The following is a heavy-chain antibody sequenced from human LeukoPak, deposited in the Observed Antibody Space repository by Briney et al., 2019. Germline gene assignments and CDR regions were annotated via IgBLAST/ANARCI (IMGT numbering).Heavy chain of an antibody. CDR3: ARNADYYGSGSYQNWFDP. J-gene: IGHJ5*02. CDR2: IYNSGST. D-gene: IGHD3-10*01. CDR1: GGSISSGGYY. Sequence: PSQTLSLTCSVSGGSISSGGYYWSWIRQHPGKGLEWIGNIYNSGSTYCNPSLKSRVTISVDTSKNQFSLKLSSVTAADTAVYYCARNADYYGSGSYQNWFDPWGQGTLVTVSS. V-gene: IGHV4-31*03.